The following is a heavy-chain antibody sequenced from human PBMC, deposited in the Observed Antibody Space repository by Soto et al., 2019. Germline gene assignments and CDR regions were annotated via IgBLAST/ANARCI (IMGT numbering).Heavy chain of an antibody. D-gene: IGHD2-2*02. CDR2: ISGSGTTT. J-gene: IGHJ4*02. CDR3: ARTYHFDY. Sequence: EVQLLESGGDLVQPGGSLRLSCTASGFSFSSYVINWVRQAPGKGLEWVSGISGSGTTTYYTDSVKGRCTISRDNSKNALYLEMSSLRAEDTAIYYCARTYHFDYWGQGTLVTVSS. CDR1: GFSFSSYV. V-gene: IGHV3-23*01.